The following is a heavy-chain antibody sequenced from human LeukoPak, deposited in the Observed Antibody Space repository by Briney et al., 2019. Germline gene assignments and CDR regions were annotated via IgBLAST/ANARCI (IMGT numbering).Heavy chain of an antibody. Sequence: PGGSLRLSCAASGFTFSSYEMNWVRQAPGKGLEWVSYISSSGSTIYYADSVKGRFTISRDNAKNSLYLQMNSLRAEDTAVYYCAREGGGGFYNTSGYYYSYYFDYWGQGTLVTVSS. CDR1: GFTFSSYE. CDR2: ISSSGSTI. J-gene: IGHJ4*02. D-gene: IGHD3-22*01. CDR3: AREGGGGFYNTSGYYYSYYFDY. V-gene: IGHV3-48*03.